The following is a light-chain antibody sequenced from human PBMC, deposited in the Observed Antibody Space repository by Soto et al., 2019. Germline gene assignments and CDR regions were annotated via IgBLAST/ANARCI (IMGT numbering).Light chain of an antibody. CDR2: GAS. CDR3: QQYSSAPRT. J-gene: IGKJ1*01. Sequence: EIVLTQSPGTLSLSPGERATLSCRASQSVSSSYLAWYQQKPGQAPRLLIYGASSRATGIPDRFNGSGSGTDFTLTISRLEPEDSAVYYCQQYSSAPRTFGQGTKVDI. CDR1: QSVSSSY. V-gene: IGKV3-20*01.